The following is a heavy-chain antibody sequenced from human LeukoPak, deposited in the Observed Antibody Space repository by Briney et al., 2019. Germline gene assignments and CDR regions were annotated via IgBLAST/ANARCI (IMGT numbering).Heavy chain of an antibody. CDR3: ARDKIVGATHFDY. D-gene: IGHD1-26*01. J-gene: IGHJ4*02. V-gene: IGHV3-30*02. Sequence: GGSLRLSCAASGFTFSSYGMHWVRQAPGKGLEWVAFIRHDGSNKYYADPVKGRFTISRDNSKNTLFLQMNSLRAEDTAVYYCARDKIVGATHFDYWGQGTLVTVSS. CDR1: GFTFSSYG. CDR2: IRHDGSNK.